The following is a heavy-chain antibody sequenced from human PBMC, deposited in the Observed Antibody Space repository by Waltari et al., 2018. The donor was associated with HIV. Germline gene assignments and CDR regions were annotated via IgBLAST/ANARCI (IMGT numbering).Heavy chain of an antibody. D-gene: IGHD6-13*01. CDR1: GFTVSSNY. J-gene: IGHJ4*02. Sequence: EVQLVETGGGLIQPGGSLRLSCAASGFTVSSNYMSWVRQAPGQRLEWVSVIYSGGSTYYADSVKGRFTISRDNSKNTLYRQMNSLRAEDTAVYYCARGSPAPGPVAAAGPGYFDYWGQGTLVTVSS. V-gene: IGHV3-53*02. CDR3: ARGSPAPGPVAAAGPGYFDY. CDR2: IYSGGST.